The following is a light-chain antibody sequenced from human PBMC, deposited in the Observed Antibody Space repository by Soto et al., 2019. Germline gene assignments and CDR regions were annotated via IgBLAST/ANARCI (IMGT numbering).Light chain of an antibody. CDR3: QQRSNWLFT. CDR1: QSVSSY. V-gene: IGKV3-11*01. CDR2: DAS. Sequence: EIVLTQSPATLSLSPGERATLSCRASQSVSSYLAWYQQKPGQAPRLLIYDASNRATGTPARFSGSGSGTDFTLTISSLEPEDFAVYYCQQRSNWLFTFGGGTKVEIK. J-gene: IGKJ4*01.